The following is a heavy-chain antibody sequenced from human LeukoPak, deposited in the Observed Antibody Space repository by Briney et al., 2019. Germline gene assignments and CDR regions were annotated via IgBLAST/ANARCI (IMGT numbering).Heavy chain of an antibody. CDR3: ARGVEVQLGRPYYYGMDV. CDR2: MNPNSGNT. J-gene: IGHJ6*02. CDR1: GYTFTSYD. V-gene: IGHV1-8*01. Sequence: ASVKVFCKASGYTFTSYDINWVRQATGQGLEWMGWMNPNSGNTGYAQKFQGRVTMTRNTSISTAYMELSSLRSEDTAVYYCARGVEVQLGRPYYYGMDVWGQGTTVTVSS. D-gene: IGHD1-1*01.